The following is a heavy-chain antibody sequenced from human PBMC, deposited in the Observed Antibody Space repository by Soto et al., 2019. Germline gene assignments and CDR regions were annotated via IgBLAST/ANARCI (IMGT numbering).Heavy chain of an antibody. V-gene: IGHV3-9*01. Sequence: GGSLRLSCAASGFKFEEYAMQWVRQGPGKGLEWVSGINWNSGREDYADSVKGRFTISRDNSKNTLYLHMNSLRAEDTAVYYCARDLLMVSQLHYYYYGMDVWGQGTTVTVSS. CDR1: GFKFEEYA. CDR3: ARDLLMVSQLHYYYYGMDV. J-gene: IGHJ6*02. CDR2: INWNSGRE. D-gene: IGHD2-8*01.